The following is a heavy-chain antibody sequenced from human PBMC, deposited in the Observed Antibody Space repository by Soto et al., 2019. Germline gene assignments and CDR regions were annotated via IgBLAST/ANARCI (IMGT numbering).Heavy chain of an antibody. D-gene: IGHD1-26*01. Sequence: GASVKVSFKASGETFTANYIHWLRQAPGQGFEWMGWINPKSGGTKYPQKFQGRVTMTRDTSLSTVYMTLTRLTSDDTAVYYCARDLAKGGGSAGFDYWGQGTLVTVSS. CDR3: ARDLAKGGGSAGFDY. CDR2: INPKSGGT. V-gene: IGHV1-2*02. CDR1: GETFTANY. J-gene: IGHJ4*02.